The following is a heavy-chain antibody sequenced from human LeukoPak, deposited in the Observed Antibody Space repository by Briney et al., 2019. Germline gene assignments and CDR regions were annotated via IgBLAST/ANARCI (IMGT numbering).Heavy chain of an antibody. CDR2: IRGSGERT. Sequence: GGSLRLSCAASGFTFSSYAMSWVRQAPGKGLEWVSLIRGSGERTYHADSVKGRFTISRDNSKNILYLQMNSLRAEDTAVYYCAKDWRHIVVVSSPGYFDYWGQGTLVTVSS. CDR1: GFTFSSYA. D-gene: IGHD2-21*01. CDR3: AKDWRHIVVVSSPGYFDY. J-gene: IGHJ4*02. V-gene: IGHV3-23*01.